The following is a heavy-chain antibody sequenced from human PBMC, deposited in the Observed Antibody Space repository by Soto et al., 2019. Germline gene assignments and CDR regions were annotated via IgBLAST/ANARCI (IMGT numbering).Heavy chain of an antibody. CDR2: ISWNSGSI. J-gene: IGHJ6*02. CDR3: AKSPSRAYYDFWSGSTYGMDV. V-gene: IGHV3-9*01. Sequence: GGSLRLSCAASGFTFDYYAMHWVRPSPGKGLEWVSGISWNSGSIGYADSVKGRFTISRDNAKNSLYLQMNSLRAEDTALYYCAKSPSRAYYDFWSGSTYGMDVWGQGTTVTVSS. CDR1: GFTFDYYA. D-gene: IGHD3-3*01.